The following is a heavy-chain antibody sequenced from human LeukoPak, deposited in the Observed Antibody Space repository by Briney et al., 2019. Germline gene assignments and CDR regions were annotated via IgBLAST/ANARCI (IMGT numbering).Heavy chain of an antibody. Sequence: SVKVSCKASGGTFSSYAFSWVRQAPGQGLEWMGGIIPIFGTANYAQKSQGRVTITTDESTSTAYMELSSLRSEDTAVYYCARSRIFGVVITPGDHWGQGTLVTVSS. CDR3: ARSRIFGVVITPGDH. J-gene: IGHJ4*02. CDR2: IIPIFGTA. CDR1: GGTFSSYA. D-gene: IGHD3-3*01. V-gene: IGHV1-69*05.